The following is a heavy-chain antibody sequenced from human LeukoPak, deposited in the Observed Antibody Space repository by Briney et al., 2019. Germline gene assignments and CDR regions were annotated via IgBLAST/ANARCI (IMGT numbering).Heavy chain of an antibody. Sequence: SETLSLTCIVSGGSISSYYWSWVRQPPGKGLEWIGYVSYSGSTDYNPSLKSRVTISIDTSKNQFSLRLTSVTAADTAVYYCARENDRYGRIDYWGQGTLVTVSS. J-gene: IGHJ4*02. D-gene: IGHD5-18*01. V-gene: IGHV4-59*01. CDR1: GGSISSYY. CDR2: VSYSGST. CDR3: ARENDRYGRIDY.